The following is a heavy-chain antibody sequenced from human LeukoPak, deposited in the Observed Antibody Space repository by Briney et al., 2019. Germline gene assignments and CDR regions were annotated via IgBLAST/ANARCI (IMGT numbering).Heavy chain of an antibody. CDR1: GYTFTGYY. J-gene: IGHJ4*02. Sequence: ALVKASCKASGYTFTGYYMHWVRQAPGQGLEWMGWINPNSGGTNYAQKFQGRVTMTRDTSISTAYMELSRLRSDDTAVYYCARTVATIEEGDYWGQGTLVTVSS. V-gene: IGHV1-2*02. CDR2: INPNSGGT. CDR3: ARTVATIEEGDY. D-gene: IGHD5-12*01.